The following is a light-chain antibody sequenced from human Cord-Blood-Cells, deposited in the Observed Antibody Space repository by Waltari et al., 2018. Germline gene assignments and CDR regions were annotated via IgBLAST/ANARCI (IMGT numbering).Light chain of an antibody. Sequence: QSVLTQPPSVSGAPGQRVTISCTGSSSNIGAGYDVHWYQQLPGTATKFLIYGNSNRPSGVPDRFSGSKSGTSASLAITGLQAEDESDYYCQSYDSSLSGSVFGGGTKLTVL. CDR1: SSNIGAGYD. CDR3: QSYDSSLSGSV. CDR2: GNS. V-gene: IGLV1-40*01. J-gene: IGLJ2*01.